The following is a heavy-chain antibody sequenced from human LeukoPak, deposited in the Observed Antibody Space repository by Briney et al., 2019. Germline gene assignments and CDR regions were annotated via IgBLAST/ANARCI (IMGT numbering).Heavy chain of an antibody. J-gene: IGHJ5*02. V-gene: IGHV4-59*01. CDR1: GGSISSYC. Sequence: PSETLSLTCTVSGGSISSYCWSWIRQPPGKGLEWIGYIYYIGSTNYNPSLKSRVTISVDTSKNQFSLKLSSVTAADTAVYFCARDSEPRGYSGYDYVGNWFDPWGQGTLVTVSS. D-gene: IGHD5-12*01. CDR2: IYYIGST. CDR3: ARDSEPRGYSGYDYVGNWFDP.